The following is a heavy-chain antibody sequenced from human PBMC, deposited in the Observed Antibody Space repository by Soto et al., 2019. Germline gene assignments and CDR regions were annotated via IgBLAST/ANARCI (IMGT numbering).Heavy chain of an antibody. V-gene: IGHV3-13*01. CDR2: IGTAGDT. Sequence: PGGSLRLSCAASGFTFSSYDMHWVRQATGKGLEWVSAIGTAGDTYYPGSVKGRFTISRENAKNSLYLQMNSLRAGDTAVYYCARALRGLDAFDIWGQGTMVTVSS. J-gene: IGHJ3*02. CDR1: GFTFSSYD. CDR3: ARALRGLDAFDI.